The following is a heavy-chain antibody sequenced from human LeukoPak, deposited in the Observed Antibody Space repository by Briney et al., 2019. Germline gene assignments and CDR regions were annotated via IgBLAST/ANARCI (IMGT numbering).Heavy chain of an antibody. V-gene: IGHV3-23*01. J-gene: IGHJ4*02. D-gene: IGHD6-6*01. Sequence: GRSLRLSCAASGFTFSSYAMSWVRQAPGKGLEWVSAISGSGGSTYYADSVKGRFTISRDNSKNTLYLQMNSLRAEDTAVYYCARDVEFLGSSSSGVDYWGQGTLVTVSS. CDR2: ISGSGGST. CDR3: ARDVEFLGSSSSGVDY. CDR1: GFTFSSYA.